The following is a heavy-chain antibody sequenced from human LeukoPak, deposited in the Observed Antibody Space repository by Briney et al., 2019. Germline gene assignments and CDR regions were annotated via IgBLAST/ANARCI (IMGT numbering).Heavy chain of an antibody. CDR1: GFTFSDYY. CDR3: ARIGYSSSSLDF. J-gene: IGHJ4*02. Sequence: PGGSLRLSCAASGFTFSDYYMSWIRQAPGKGLEWVANIKQDGSVKYYVDSVKGRFTISRDNAKNSLYLQMISLRAEDTAVYKCARIGYSSSSLDFWGRGTLVTVSS. CDR2: IKQDGSVK. V-gene: IGHV3-7*03. D-gene: IGHD6-6*01.